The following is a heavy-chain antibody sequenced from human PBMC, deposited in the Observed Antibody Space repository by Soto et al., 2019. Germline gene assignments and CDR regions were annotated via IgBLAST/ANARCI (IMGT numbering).Heavy chain of an antibody. CDR3: ARGGKREPGLDS. D-gene: IGHD3-16*01. J-gene: IGHJ4*02. CDR2: ISPNNGHT. CDR1: GYIFRNFG. V-gene: IGHV1-18*01. Sequence: ASVKVSCKASGYIFRNFGISWVRQAPGQGLAWMGWISPNNGHTNYAQKFQDRVTLTTDTSTSTAYMELRSLTSEDTALFYCARGGKREPGLDSWGQGTLVTVSS.